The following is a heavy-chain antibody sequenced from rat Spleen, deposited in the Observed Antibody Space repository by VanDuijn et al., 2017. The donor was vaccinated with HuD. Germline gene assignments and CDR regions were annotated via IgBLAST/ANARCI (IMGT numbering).Heavy chain of an antibody. V-gene: IGHV5-20*01. D-gene: IGHD1-12*02. CDR1: GFTFSNYG. CDR3: TKTMMVPRRLFDY. Sequence: EVQLVESGGGLVQPGRSMKLSCAASGFTFSNYGMAWVRQAPKKGLEWVAYISYDGGSTYYRDPVKGRFTISRDNAKSTLYLQMDSLRSEDTATYYCTKTMMVPRRLFDYWGQGTLVTVSS. J-gene: IGHJ3*01. CDR2: ISYDGGST.